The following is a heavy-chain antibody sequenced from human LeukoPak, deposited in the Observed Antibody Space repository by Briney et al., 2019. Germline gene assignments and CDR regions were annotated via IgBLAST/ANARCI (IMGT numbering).Heavy chain of an antibody. V-gene: IGHV3-9*01. D-gene: IGHD2-21*02. CDR3: AKDPSAYCGGDCFRADY. Sequence: GGSLRLSCAASGFTFDDYAMHWVRQGPGKGLEWVSGISWSGSSIGYAGSVKGRFTISRDNAKNSLYLQMNSLRTEDTAFYYCAKDPSAYCGGDCFRADYWGQGTLVTVSS. CDR1: GFTFDDYA. CDR2: ISWSGSSI. J-gene: IGHJ4*02.